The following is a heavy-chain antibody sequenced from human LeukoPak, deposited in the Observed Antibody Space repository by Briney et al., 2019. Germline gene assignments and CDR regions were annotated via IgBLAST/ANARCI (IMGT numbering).Heavy chain of an antibody. J-gene: IGHJ4*02. Sequence: PGGSLRLSCTVSGFTFSTYWMSWVRQAPGKGLEWVSSISSSSGYIHYADSVKGRFTISRDNAKNSLYLQMNSLRDTDTAVYYCARGKAGYSYFDYWGQGTLVTVSS. CDR1: GFTFSTYW. D-gene: IGHD5-18*01. CDR3: ARGKAGYSYFDY. V-gene: IGHV3-21*01. CDR2: ISSSSGYI.